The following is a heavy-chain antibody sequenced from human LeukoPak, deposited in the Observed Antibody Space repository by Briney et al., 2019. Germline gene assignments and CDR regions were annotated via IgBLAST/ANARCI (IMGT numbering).Heavy chain of an antibody. CDR2: ISYDGSNK. Sequence: GGSLRLSCAASGFTFNTYAIHWVRHTPGEGLEWVAVISYDGSNKYYADSVKGRFTISRDNSKNTLYLQMNSLTAEDTAVYYCARGGSGWYVDYWGQGTLVTVSS. D-gene: IGHD6-19*01. J-gene: IGHJ4*02. CDR1: GFTFNTYA. CDR3: ARGGSGWYVDY. V-gene: IGHV3-30-3*01.